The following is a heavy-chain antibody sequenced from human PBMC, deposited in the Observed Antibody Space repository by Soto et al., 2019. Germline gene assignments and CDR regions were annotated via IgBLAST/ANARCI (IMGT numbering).Heavy chain of an antibody. CDR2: MNPNSGNT. J-gene: IGHJ5*02. Sequence: ASVKVSCNASGYTFTSYDINWVRQATGQGLEWMGWMNPNSGNTGYAQKFQGRVTMTRNTSISTAYMELSSLRSEDTAVYYCARSPGYWSSTNRSPVDSNWFGPWGQRTLVTV. V-gene: IGHV1-8*01. CDR3: ARSPGYWSSTNRSPVDSNWFGP. CDR1: GYTFTSYD. D-gene: IGHD2-2*01.